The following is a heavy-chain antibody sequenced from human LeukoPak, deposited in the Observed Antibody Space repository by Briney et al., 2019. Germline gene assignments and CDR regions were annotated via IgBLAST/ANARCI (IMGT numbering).Heavy chain of an antibody. J-gene: IGHJ4*02. CDR1: GFTFTTYA. Sequence: GGSLRLSCAASGFTFTTYAMTWVRQAPGKGLEWVSVISDSGGSTDYADSAKGRFTISRDNSKNTLYLQMNGLRAEDTAVYHCAKHVYDSSGYYYVFGYWGQGTPVTVSS. CDR2: ISDSGGST. V-gene: IGHV3-23*01. CDR3: AKHVYDSSGYYYVFGY. D-gene: IGHD3-22*01.